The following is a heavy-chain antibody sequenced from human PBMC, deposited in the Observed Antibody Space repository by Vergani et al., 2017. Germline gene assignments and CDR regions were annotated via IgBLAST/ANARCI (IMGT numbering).Heavy chain of an antibody. D-gene: IGHD3-10*01. CDR1: GFTFSSYG. CDR2: ISSSSSYI. Sequence: VQLVESGGGVVQPGRSLRLSCAASGFTFSSYGMHWVRQAPGKGLEWVSSISSSSSYIYYADSVKGRFTISRDNAKNSLYLQMNSLRAEDTAVYYCARGWFGESGNWFDPWGQGTLVTVSS. V-gene: IGHV3-21*01. J-gene: IGHJ5*02. CDR3: ARGWFGESGNWFDP.